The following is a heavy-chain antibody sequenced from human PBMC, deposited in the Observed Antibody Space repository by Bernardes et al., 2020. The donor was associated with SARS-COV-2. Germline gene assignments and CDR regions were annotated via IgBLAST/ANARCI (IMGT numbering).Heavy chain of an antibody. CDR2: ISGSGGSP. Sequence: VGPLSLSCAASGFTFSSSAMSWVRQAPGQGLAWVSAISGSGGSPYYADSVKGRFTISRDNSKNTLYLQMNSLRAEDTAVYYCAKDPFYDFWSGYYFDYWGQGTLVTGSS. CDR1: GFTFSSSA. J-gene: IGHJ4*02. V-gene: IGHV3-23*01. CDR3: AKDPFYDFWSGYYFDY. D-gene: IGHD3-3*01.